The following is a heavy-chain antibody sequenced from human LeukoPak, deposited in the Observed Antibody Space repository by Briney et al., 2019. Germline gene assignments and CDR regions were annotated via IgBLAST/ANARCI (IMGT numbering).Heavy chain of an antibody. J-gene: IGHJ4*02. CDR3: ARDQSGMYDFWSGFDY. Sequence: GGSLRLSCAASGFTFSSYSMNWVRQAPGKGLEWVSSISSSSSYIYYADSVKGRFTISRDNAKNSLYLQMNSLRAEGTAVYYCARDQSGMYDFWSGFDYWGQGTLVTVSS. D-gene: IGHD3-3*01. V-gene: IGHV3-21*01. CDR1: GFTFSSYS. CDR2: ISSSSSYI.